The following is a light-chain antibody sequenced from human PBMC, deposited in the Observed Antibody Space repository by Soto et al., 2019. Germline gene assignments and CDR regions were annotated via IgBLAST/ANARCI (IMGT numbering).Light chain of an antibody. CDR1: QDVDNNF. Sequence: EIVLTQSPGTLSLSPGEGATLSCRDSQDVDNNFLAWYQQRPGQAPRLLIYASSRRATGIPDRFSGSGSGTDFTLTISRVGPEDIAVYFCHQYYSSITFGGGTKVEVK. CDR2: ASS. V-gene: IGKV3-20*01. CDR3: HQYYSSIT. J-gene: IGKJ4*01.